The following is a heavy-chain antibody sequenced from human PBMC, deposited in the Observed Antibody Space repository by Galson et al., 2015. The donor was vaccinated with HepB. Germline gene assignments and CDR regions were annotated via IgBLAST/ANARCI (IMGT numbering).Heavy chain of an antibody. J-gene: IGHJ6*02. CDR2: ISYDGSNK. CDR1: GFTFSNYD. CDR3: AKQSGSFDYYYYGMDV. D-gene: IGHD1-26*01. Sequence: SLRLSCAASGFTFSNYDMHWVRQAPGKGLEWVAVISYDGSNKYYADSVKGRFTISRDNSKNTLYLQMNSLRAEDTAVYYCAKQSGSFDYYYYGMDVWGQGTTVTVSS. V-gene: IGHV3-30*18.